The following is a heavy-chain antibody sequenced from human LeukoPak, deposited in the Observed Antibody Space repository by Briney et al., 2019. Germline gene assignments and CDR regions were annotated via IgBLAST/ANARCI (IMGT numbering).Heavy chain of an antibody. CDR3: ARAPYDSSGYSGDAFDI. D-gene: IGHD3-22*01. CDR1: GFTFSSYG. CDR2: ISYDGSNK. J-gene: IGHJ3*02. Sequence: GGSLRLSCAASGFTFSSYGMHWVRQAPGKGLEWVAVISYDGSNKYYADSVKGRFTISRDNSKNTLYLQMNSLRAEDTAVYYCARAPYDSSGYSGDAFDIWGQGTMVTVSS. V-gene: IGHV3-30*03.